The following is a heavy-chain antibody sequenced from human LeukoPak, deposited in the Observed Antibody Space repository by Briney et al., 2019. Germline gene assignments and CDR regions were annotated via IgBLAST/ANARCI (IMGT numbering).Heavy chain of an antibody. J-gene: IGHJ4*02. D-gene: IGHD6-13*01. CDR3: ARSSSSWTLDY. CDR2: INHSGST. Sequence: PSETLSLTCAVYGGSFSGYYWSWIRQPPGKGLEWIGEINHSGSTNYNPSLKRRVTISVDKSKNQFSLKLSSVTAADTAVYYCARSSSSWTLDYWGQGTLVTVSS. CDR1: GGSFSGYY. V-gene: IGHV4-34*01.